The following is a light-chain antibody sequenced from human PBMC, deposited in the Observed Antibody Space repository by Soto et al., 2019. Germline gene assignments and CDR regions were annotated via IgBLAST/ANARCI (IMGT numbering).Light chain of an antibody. J-gene: IGLJ3*02. Sequence: QSALTQPASVSGSPGQSITISCTGTSSDVGGYNYASWFQQHPGKAPKLLIYEVTNRPSGVSNRFSGSKSGNTASLTISGLQAEDEADYYCTSYTSSSTLHVLFGGGTKVTVL. V-gene: IGLV2-14*01. CDR1: SSDVGGYNY. CDR3: TSYTSSSTLHVL. CDR2: EVT.